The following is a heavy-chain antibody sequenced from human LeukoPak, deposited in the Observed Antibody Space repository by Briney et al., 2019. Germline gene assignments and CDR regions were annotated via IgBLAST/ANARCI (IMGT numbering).Heavy chain of an antibody. J-gene: IGHJ5*02. CDR3: ARPLMYYFGSETYYWFDP. CDR2: ISYDGTNK. CDR1: GFNFGIYA. Sequence: PGGSLRLSCSASGFNFGIYAMHWVRQAPGKGLEWLAMISYDGTNKHHADSVKGRFTISRDNAKNSLYLQMNSLRAEDTAMYYCARPLMYYFGSETYYWFDPWGQGTLVTVSS. D-gene: IGHD3-10*01. V-gene: IGHV3-30*03.